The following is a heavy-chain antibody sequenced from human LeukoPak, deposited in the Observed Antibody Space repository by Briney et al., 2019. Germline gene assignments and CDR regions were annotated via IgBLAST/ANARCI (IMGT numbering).Heavy chain of an antibody. D-gene: IGHD2-21*02. CDR1: GFTFSSYG. V-gene: IGHV3-33*01. CDR2: IWYVGSNK. CDR3: ARGRDSPDY. J-gene: IGHJ4*02. Sequence: GRSLRLSCAASGFTFSSYGMHWVRQAPGKGLEWVAVIWYVGSNKYYADSVKGRFTISRDNSKNTLYLQMNSLRAEDTAVYYCARGRDSPDYWGQRTLVTVSS.